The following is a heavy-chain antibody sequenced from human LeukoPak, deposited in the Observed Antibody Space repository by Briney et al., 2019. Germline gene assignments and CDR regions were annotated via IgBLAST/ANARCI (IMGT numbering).Heavy chain of an antibody. Sequence: SEPLSLTCAVYGGSFSGYYWSWIRQPPGKGLEWIGETNHSGSTNYNPSLKSRVTISVDTSKNQFSLKLSSVTAADTAVYYCARGRLYYDFWSGYPLDYMDVWGKGTTVTVSS. D-gene: IGHD3-3*01. V-gene: IGHV4-34*01. CDR2: TNHSGST. CDR3: ARGRLYYDFWSGYPLDYMDV. J-gene: IGHJ6*03. CDR1: GGSFSGYY.